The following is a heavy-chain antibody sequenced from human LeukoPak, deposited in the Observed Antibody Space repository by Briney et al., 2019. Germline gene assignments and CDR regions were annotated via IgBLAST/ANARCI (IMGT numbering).Heavy chain of an antibody. D-gene: IGHD3-10*01. V-gene: IGHV1-46*01. CDR3: ARGEEGGNYYGSGSYYV. J-gene: IGHJ4*02. CDR1: GYTFTNYY. Sequence: ASVKVSCKASGYTFTNYYIHWVRQAPGQGLEWMGIINPSGGSTSYAQRFQGRVTMNRDMSTSTVYMELSSLRSEDTAVYYCARGEEGGNYYGSGSYYVWSQGTLVTVSS. CDR2: INPSGGST.